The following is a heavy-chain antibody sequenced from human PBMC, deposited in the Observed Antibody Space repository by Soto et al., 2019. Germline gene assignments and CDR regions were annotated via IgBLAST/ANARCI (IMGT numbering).Heavy chain of an antibody. D-gene: IGHD3-10*01. CDR1: GYTLSELS. V-gene: IGHV1-24*01. J-gene: IGHJ4*02. CDR3: ATSRGSGSYYTDFDY. Sequence: ASVKVSCKVSGYTLSELSMHGVRQAPGKGLEWMGGFDPEDGETIYAQKFQGRVTMTEDTSTDTAYMELSSLRSEDTAVYYCATSRGSGSYYTDFDYWGQGTLVTVSS. CDR2: FDPEDGET.